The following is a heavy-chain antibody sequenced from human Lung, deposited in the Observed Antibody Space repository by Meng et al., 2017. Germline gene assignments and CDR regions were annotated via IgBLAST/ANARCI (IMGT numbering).Heavy chain of an antibody. J-gene: IGHJ4*02. CDR3: ATGAAAADH. CDR2: IKSNSDGGTT. V-gene: IGHV3-15*01. CDR1: GFSFTDAW. Sequence: VQLWESGGGLVKPGWSLSRSCVASGFSFTDAWMSWVRQAPGKGLEWVGRIKSNSDGGTTDYAAPVKGRFTISRDDSKNTLYLQMSSLITEDTAVYFCATGAAAADHWGQGTLVTVSS. D-gene: IGHD6-13*01.